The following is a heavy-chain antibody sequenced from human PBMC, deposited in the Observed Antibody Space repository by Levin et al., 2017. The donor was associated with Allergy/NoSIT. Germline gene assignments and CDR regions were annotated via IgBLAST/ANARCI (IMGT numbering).Heavy chain of an antibody. CDR3: ARENSPPYCSSTSCYTWSSSSGFDY. CDR1: GFTFSSYW. Sequence: GESLKISCAASGFTFSSYWMSWVRQAPGKGLEWVANIKQDGSEKYYVDSVKGRFTISRDNAKNSLYLQMNSLRAEDTAVYYCARENSPPYCSSTSCYTWSSSSGFDYWGQGTLVTVSS. D-gene: IGHD2-2*02. CDR2: IKQDGSEK. V-gene: IGHV3-7*01. J-gene: IGHJ4*02.